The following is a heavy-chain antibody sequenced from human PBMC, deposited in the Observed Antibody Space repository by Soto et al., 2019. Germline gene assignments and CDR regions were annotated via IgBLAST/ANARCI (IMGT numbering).Heavy chain of an antibody. D-gene: IGHD3-22*01. Sequence: SETLSLTCTVSGGSISSGNYYWSWIRQPPGKGLEWIGYIYYSGSTYYNPSLKSRVTISVDTSKNQFSLKLSSVTAADTAVYYCASLPYYYDSPSWGQGTLVTVSS. CDR2: IYYSGST. V-gene: IGHV4-30-4*01. CDR1: GGSISSGNYY. CDR3: ASLPYYYDSPS. J-gene: IGHJ4*02.